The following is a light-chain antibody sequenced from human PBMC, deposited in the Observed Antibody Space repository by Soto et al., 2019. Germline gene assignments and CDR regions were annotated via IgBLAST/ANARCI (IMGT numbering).Light chain of an antibody. CDR2: YAS. CDR3: QLYSRSPRQIT. J-gene: IGKJ5*01. V-gene: IGKV3-20*01. CDR1: QNISGY. Sequence: IVLRQSPATLSLSPGKSATLSCRASQNISGYLIWYPQKPCHAPRLLIYYASNSATVIPDRFSGSGSGTDYTLTISRLEPEDFAVYYCQLYSRSPRQITVGQGTRLDIK.